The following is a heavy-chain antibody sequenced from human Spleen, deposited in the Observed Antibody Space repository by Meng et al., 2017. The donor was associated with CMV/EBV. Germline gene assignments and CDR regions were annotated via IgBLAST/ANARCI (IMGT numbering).Heavy chain of an antibody. CDR3: ARSPYCSSTNCYTNWFDP. V-gene: IGHV3-21*01. Sequence: GESLKISCAASGFTFSSYSMNWVRQAPGKGLDWVSVVYSGDNTYYADSVKGRFTISRDNAKNSLYLQMNSLRVEDTAVYYCARSPYCSSTNCYTNWFDPWGQGTLVTVSS. CDR1: GFTFSSYS. D-gene: IGHD2-2*02. J-gene: IGHJ5*02. CDR2: VYSGDNT.